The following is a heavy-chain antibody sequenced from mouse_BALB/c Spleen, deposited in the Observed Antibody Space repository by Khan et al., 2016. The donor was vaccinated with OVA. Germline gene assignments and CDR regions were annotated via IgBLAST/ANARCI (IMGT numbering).Heavy chain of an antibody. CDR1: GLSLTDYG. D-gene: IGHD2-2*01. J-gene: IGHJ4*01. CDR3: AEGLWFYYCAVDY. Sequence: QVQLKESGPGLVAPSQSLSITCSVSGLSLTDYGVSWIRHPPGKGLEWLGVIWGGGSTFYNSVLESRLSISKDNSKSQVFLKMNSLQTDDTAMYYSAEGLWFYYCAVDYWGQGTSVTVSS. V-gene: IGHV2-6-5*01. CDR2: IWGGGST.